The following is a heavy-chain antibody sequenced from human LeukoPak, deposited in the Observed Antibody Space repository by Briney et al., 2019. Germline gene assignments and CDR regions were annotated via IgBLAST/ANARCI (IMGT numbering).Heavy chain of an antibody. CDR2: ISTSGSTI. D-gene: IGHD6-13*01. V-gene: IGHV3-48*03. Sequence: GGSLRLSCAASGFTFSSYEMYWVRQAPGKGLEWVSYISTSGSTIYYADSVKGRFTISRDNAKNSLYLQMNSLRAEDTAVYYCARALPNSWYFFDYWGQGALVTVSA. CDR3: ARALPNSWYFFDY. J-gene: IGHJ4*02. CDR1: GFTFSSYE.